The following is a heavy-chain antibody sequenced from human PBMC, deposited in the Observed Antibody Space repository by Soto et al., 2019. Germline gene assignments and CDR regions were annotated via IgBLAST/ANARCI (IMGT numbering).Heavy chain of an antibody. D-gene: IGHD3-10*01. CDR1: GFTFSSYA. Sequence: QVQLVESGGGVVQPGRSLRLSCAASGFTFSSYAMHWVRQAPGKGLEWVAVISYDGSNKYYADSVKGRFTISRDNSKITLNLQMYSLRAVDTVVYYCAREPLITMVRGVMDYWGQGTLVTVSS. J-gene: IGHJ4*02. V-gene: IGHV3-30-3*01. CDR2: ISYDGSNK. CDR3: AREPLITMVRGVMDY.